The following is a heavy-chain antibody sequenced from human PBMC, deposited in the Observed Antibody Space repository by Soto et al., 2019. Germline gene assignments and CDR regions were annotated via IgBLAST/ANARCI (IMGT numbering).Heavy chain of an antibody. J-gene: IGHJ5*02. D-gene: IGHD3-10*01. CDR2: IYYSGST. Sequence: QVQLQESGPGLVKPSQTLSLTCTVSGGSISSGDYYWSWIRQPPGKGLEWIGYIYYSGSTYYNPSLQSRVTISVDTSKNQFTRKLSSVTAADTAVYYCARQTSITMVRGVFAPWGQGTLVTVSS. CDR3: ARQTSITMVRGVFAP. CDR1: GGSISSGDYY. V-gene: IGHV4-30-4*01.